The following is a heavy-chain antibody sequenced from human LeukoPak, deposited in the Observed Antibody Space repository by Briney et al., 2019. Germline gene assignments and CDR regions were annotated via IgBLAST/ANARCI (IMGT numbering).Heavy chain of an antibody. V-gene: IGHV4-39*07. D-gene: IGHD2-21*02. Sequence: SETLSLTCTVSGGSISSYYWGWIRQPPGKGLEWIGSIYYSGSTYYNPSLKSRVTISVDTSKNQFSLKLSSVTAADTAVYYCAREEVVTAINSKYYYYYGMDVWGQGTTVTVSS. CDR3: AREEVVTAINSKYYYYYGMDV. J-gene: IGHJ6*02. CDR1: GGSISSYY. CDR2: IYYSGST.